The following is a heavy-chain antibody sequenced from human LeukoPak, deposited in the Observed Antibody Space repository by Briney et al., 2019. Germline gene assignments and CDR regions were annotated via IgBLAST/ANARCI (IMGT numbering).Heavy chain of an antibody. J-gene: IGHJ3*02. CDR3: ARGRTIFGVVIDAFDI. V-gene: IGHV3-48*03. CDR2: ITSSGSTI. CDR1: GFTFSNYE. Sequence: PGGSLRLSCAASGFTFSNYEMNWVRQAPGKGLEWVSYITSSGSTIYYADSVKGRFTISRDNAKNSPYLQMNSLRAEDTAVYYCARGRTIFGVVIDAFDIWGQGTVVTVSS. D-gene: IGHD3-3*01.